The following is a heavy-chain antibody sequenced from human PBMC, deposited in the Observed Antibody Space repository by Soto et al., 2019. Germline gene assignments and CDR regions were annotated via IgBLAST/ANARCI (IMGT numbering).Heavy chain of an antibody. D-gene: IGHD4-17*01. CDR2: ISGSGGST. CDR1: GFTFSSYA. Sequence: GGSLRLSCAASGFTFSSYAMSWVRQAPGKGLEWVSAISGSGGSTYYADSVKGRFTTSRDNSKNTLYLQMNSLRAEDTAVYYCAKWRTTSSSYYYYGMDVWGQGTTVTVSS. CDR3: AKWRTTSSSYYYYGMDV. J-gene: IGHJ6*02. V-gene: IGHV3-23*01.